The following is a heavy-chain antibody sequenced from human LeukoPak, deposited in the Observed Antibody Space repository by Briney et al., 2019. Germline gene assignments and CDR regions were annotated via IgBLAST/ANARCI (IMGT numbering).Heavy chain of an antibody. Sequence: KPSETLTLTCTVSGGSIGSYYWTWLRQPPGKGLEFVGYIYYSGTTNYNPSLRGRVSISVDTSTNRLSLRLNSLTAADTAVYYCARLRSPTGLNPWHFDSWGEAGLVAVSS. V-gene: IGHV4-59*08. CDR2: IYYSGTT. D-gene: IGHD3-10*01. CDR1: GGSIGSYY. CDR3: ARLRSPTGLNPWHFDS. J-gene: IGHJ4*02.